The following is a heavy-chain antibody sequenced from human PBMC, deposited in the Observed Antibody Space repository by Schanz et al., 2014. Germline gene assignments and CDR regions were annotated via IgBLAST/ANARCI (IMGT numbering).Heavy chain of an antibody. Sequence: QIQLVESGGGVVQPGTSLRLSCTISGFSFSRYGMHWVRQAPGKGLEWVAVISSDETVTYYVDSVKGRFTISRDNAKNSLYLQMNSLTADDTAVYYCERFQSPHQPFDYWGQGTLVTVSS. CDR3: ERFQSPHQPFDY. J-gene: IGHJ4*02. V-gene: IGHV3-30*03. CDR2: ISSDETVT. CDR1: GFSFSRYG. D-gene: IGHD2-2*01.